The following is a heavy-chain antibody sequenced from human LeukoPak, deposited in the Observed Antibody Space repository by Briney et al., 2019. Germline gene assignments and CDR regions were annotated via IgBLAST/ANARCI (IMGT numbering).Heavy chain of an antibody. D-gene: IGHD1-26*01. Sequence: GGSLRLSCIASGFSISNYWMNWVRQAPGKGLEWVANTKQDGSEKYYVDSVKSRFTISRDNTKNSLYLQMNSLRAEDTAVYYCARGSGSYDYWGQGTLVTVSS. CDR3: ARGSGSYDY. CDR2: TKQDGSEK. J-gene: IGHJ4*02. V-gene: IGHV3-7*01. CDR1: GFSISNYW.